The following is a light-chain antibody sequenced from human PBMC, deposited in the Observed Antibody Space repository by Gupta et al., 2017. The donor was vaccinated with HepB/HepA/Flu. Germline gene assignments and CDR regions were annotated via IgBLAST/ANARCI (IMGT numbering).Light chain of an antibody. CDR2: KAS. CDR3: QQDNSYPWT. V-gene: IGKV1-5*03. Sequence: TCRASQSISSWLAWYQQKPGKAPKLLIYKASSLESGVPSRFSGSGSGTEFTLTISSLQPDDFATYYCQQDNSYPWTFGQGTKVEIK. J-gene: IGKJ1*01. CDR1: QSISSW.